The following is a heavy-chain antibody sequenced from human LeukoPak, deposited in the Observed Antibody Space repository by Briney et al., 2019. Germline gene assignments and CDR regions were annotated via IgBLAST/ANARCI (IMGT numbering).Heavy chain of an antibody. Sequence: GASVKVSCKTSGYTFTAYYIHWVRQAPGQGLEWMGWINPNSGGTNYAQIFQGRVTLTRDTSISTAYMELTRLRSDDTAVYYCARLAYCGGDCYPGSLGAFDLWGQGTVATVSS. V-gene: IGHV1-2*02. J-gene: IGHJ3*01. CDR2: INPNSGGT. CDR1: GYTFTAYY. CDR3: ARLAYCGGDCYPGSLGAFDL. D-gene: IGHD2-21*02.